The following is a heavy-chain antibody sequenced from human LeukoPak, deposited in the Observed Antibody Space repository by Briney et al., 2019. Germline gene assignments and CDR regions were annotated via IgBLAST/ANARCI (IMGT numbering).Heavy chain of an antibody. Sequence: GGSLRLSCAASGFTFSDYYMSWIRQAPGKGLEWVSYISSSGSTIYYAGSVKGRFTISRDNAKNSLYLQMNSLRAEDTAVYYCARDMSIAAHDAFDIWGQGTMVTVSS. D-gene: IGHD6-6*01. CDR2: ISSSGSTI. CDR3: ARDMSIAAHDAFDI. V-gene: IGHV3-11*04. CDR1: GFTFSDYY. J-gene: IGHJ3*02.